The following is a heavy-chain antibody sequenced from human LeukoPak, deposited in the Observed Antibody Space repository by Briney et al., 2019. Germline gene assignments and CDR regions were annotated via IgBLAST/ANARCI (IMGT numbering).Heavy chain of an antibody. Sequence: GGSLRLSCAASGFNFNDYSMNWVRQAPGKGLEYISYITSDSRTIYYADSVKGRFTISRDNAENSLYLQMNSQKAEDMAVYYCATSRVFDYWGQGALVIVSS. J-gene: IGHJ4*02. CDR3: ATSRVFDY. V-gene: IGHV3-48*04. CDR2: ITSDSRTI. CDR1: GFNFNDYS.